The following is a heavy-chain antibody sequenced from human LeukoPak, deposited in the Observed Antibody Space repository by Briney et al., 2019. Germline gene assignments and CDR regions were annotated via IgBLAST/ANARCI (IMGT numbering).Heavy chain of an antibody. J-gene: IGHJ6*03. Sequence: SETLSLTCSVSGYSISSGYYWGWIRQPPGKGLEWIGSIYHSGSTYYNPSLKSRVTISVDTSKNQFSLKLSSVTAADTAVYYCAREYCSSGSHYSRVSYYYYYYMDVWGKGTTVTVSS. D-gene: IGHD2-15*01. CDR2: IYHSGST. CDR3: AREYCSSGSHYSRVSYYYYYYMDV. V-gene: IGHV4-38-2*02. CDR1: GYSISSGYY.